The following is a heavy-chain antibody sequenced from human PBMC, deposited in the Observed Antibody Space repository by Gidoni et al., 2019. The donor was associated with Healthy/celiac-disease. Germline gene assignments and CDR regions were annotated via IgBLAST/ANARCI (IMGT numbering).Heavy chain of an antibody. V-gene: IGHV4-34*01. CDR2: INHSGST. CDR3: ARRGGYCTNGVCYRRPQPYYYYGMDV. D-gene: IGHD2-8*01. J-gene: IGHJ6*02. Sequence: GKGLEWIGEINHSGSTNYNPSLKSRVTISVDTSKNQFSLKLSSVTAADTAVYYCARRGGYCTNGVCYRRPQPYYYYGMDVWGQGTTVTVSS.